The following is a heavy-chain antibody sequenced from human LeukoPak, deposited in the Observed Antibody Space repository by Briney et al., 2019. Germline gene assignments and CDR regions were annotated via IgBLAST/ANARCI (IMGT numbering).Heavy chain of an antibody. Sequence: GGSLRLSCAASGFTFSSYAMSWVRQAPGKGGEWVSAISGGGGSTYYADSVKGRFTISRDNSKNTLYLQMNSLRAEDTAVYYCAKVGSYGSGSSWGQGTLVTVSS. J-gene: IGHJ4*02. V-gene: IGHV3-23*01. D-gene: IGHD3-10*01. CDR2: ISGGGGST. CDR1: GFTFSSYA. CDR3: AKVGSYGSGSS.